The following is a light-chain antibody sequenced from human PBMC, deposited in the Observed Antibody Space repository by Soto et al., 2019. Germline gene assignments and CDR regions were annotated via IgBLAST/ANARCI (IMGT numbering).Light chain of an antibody. CDR1: QSVSIN. J-gene: IGKJ1*01. CDR3: QQYNTWPPWA. Sequence: IVISQSPATLSVSPVERATLSCRTNQSVSINLAWYQQKPGQAPRLLIYGASTRATGIPARFSGSGSGTEFTLTISSLQSEDFAVYYCQQYNTWPPWAFGQGTKVDIK. V-gene: IGKV3-15*01. CDR2: GAS.